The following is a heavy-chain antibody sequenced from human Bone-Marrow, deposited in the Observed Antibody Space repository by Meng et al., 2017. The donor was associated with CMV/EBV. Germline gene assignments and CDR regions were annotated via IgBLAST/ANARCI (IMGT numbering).Heavy chain of an antibody. CDR1: GGTFSSYA. Sequence: SVKVSCKASGGTFSSYAISWVRQAPGQGLEWMGGIIPIFGTANYAQKFQGRVTITTDESTSTAYMELSSLRSEDTAVYYCASPIIEPPGALVDYWGQGTLVTVSS. J-gene: IGHJ4*02. CDR2: IIPIFGTA. CDR3: ASPIIEPPGALVDY. D-gene: IGHD3-10*01. V-gene: IGHV1-69*05.